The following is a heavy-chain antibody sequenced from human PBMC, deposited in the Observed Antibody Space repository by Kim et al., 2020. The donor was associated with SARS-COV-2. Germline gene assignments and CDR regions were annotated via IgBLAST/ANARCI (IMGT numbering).Heavy chain of an antibody. Sequence: GGSLRLSCAASGFTFSTYAMSWVRQAPGMGIQWVSTIRTTDLYYPDSVKGRFTISRDNSKNTLYLQMNSLRAEDTATYYCAKRGAMSSVDQYYFDDWGRGTHVIVSA. J-gene: IGHJ4*02. V-gene: IGHV3-23*01. D-gene: IGHD6-19*01. CDR3: AKRGAMSSVDQYYFDD. CDR1: GFTFSTYA. CDR2: IRTTDL.